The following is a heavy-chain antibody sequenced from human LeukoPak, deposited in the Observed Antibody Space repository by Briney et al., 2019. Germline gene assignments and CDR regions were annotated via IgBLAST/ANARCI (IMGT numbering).Heavy chain of an antibody. CDR3: AKDSSQGGDYFDS. Sequence: GGSLRLSCAASEFTFSKYAMNWVRQAPGKGLEWVSGINGSGVITFYAGSVKGRFTISRDNSKNTLYLQMNSLRAEDTAIYYCAKDSSQGGDYFDSWGRGTLVTVSS. V-gene: IGHV3-23*01. CDR2: INGSGVIT. CDR1: EFTFSKYA. J-gene: IGHJ4*02. D-gene: IGHD3-16*01.